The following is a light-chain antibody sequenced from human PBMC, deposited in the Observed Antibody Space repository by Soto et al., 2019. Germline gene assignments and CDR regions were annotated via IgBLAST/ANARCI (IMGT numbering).Light chain of an antibody. Sequence: DIVMTQSPDSLAVSLGERATINCKSSQSVLESSNNKNYFGWYQQKPGQPPKLIIYWASTRESGVPDRFSGSGSGTDFTLTISSLQAEDVAVYFFLQTYSLPFTFGQGTKLEVK. CDR3: LQTYSLPFT. V-gene: IGKV4-1*01. CDR2: WAS. CDR1: QSVLESSNNKNY. J-gene: IGKJ2*01.